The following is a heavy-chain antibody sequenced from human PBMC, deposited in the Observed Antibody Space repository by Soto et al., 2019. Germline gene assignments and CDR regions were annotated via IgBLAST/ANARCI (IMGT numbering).Heavy chain of an antibody. CDR1: GGSISSGGYY. CDR3: ARVFSSSWCLRTNYYYYYMDV. Sequence: SETLSITCTVSGGSISSGGYYWSWIRQYPGKGLEWIGYIYYSGSTYYNPSLKSRVTISVDTSKNQFSLKLSSVTAADTAVYYCARVFSSSWCLRTNYYYYYMDVWGKGTTVTVSS. D-gene: IGHD6-13*01. J-gene: IGHJ6*03. CDR2: IYYSGST. V-gene: IGHV4-31*03.